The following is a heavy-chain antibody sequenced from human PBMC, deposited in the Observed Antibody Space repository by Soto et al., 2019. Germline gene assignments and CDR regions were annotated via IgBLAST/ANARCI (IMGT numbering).Heavy chain of an antibody. D-gene: IGHD3-9*01. CDR2: ISAYNGNT. V-gene: IGHV1-18*04. J-gene: IGHJ5*02. CDR1: GYTFTSYG. CDR3: ARDQGLRYFDWSNSFNWFDP. Sequence: GASVKVSCKASGYTFTSYGISWVRQAPGQGLEWMGWISAYNGNTNYAQKLQGRVTMTTDTSTSTAYMELRSLRSDDTAVYYCARDQGLRYFDWSNSFNWFDPWGQGTLVTVS.